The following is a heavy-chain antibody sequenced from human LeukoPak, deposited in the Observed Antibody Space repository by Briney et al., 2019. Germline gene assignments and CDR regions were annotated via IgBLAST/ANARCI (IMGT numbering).Heavy chain of an antibody. J-gene: IGHJ4*02. D-gene: IGHD6-13*01. V-gene: IGHV4-4*07. CDR2: VFASGST. CDR3: ARAKAAAAPFDC. Sequence: SETLSLTCTVSGGSISSYYWNWIRQPAGKALEWIGRVFASGSTNNNPSLKSRVTMSLDTSKNQFSLKLSSVTAADTAVYYCARAKAAAAPFDCWGQGTLVTVSS. CDR1: GGSISSYY.